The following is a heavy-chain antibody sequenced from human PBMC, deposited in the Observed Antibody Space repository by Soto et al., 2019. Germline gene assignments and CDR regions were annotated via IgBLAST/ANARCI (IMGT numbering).Heavy chain of an antibody. CDR1: GFTFSSYW. J-gene: IGHJ3*02. V-gene: IGHV3-74*01. D-gene: IGHD1-26*01. CDR3: ARKGESGAFDI. CDR2: INSDGSST. Sequence: GGSLRLSCAASGFTFSSYWMHWVRQAPGKGLVWVSRINSDGSSTSYADSVKGRFTISRDNAKNTLYLQMNSLRAEDTAVYYCARKGESGAFDIWGQGTMVTVSS.